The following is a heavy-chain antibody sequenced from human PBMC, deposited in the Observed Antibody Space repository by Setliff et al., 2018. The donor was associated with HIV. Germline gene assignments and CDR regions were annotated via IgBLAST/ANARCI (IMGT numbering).Heavy chain of an antibody. CDR1: GGSMSSGSYS. D-gene: IGHD3-3*01. CDR3: ARGRTIGVSAVFFDP. Sequence: CTVSGGSMSSGSYSWTWLRQPAGKEPELIGHVYVGGTVIYNPSLASRLTISIVPSKNQFSLDLRSVTAADTAKYYCARGRTIGVSAVFFDPWGQGTPVTVSS. CDR2: VYVGGTV. J-gene: IGHJ5*02. V-gene: IGHV4-61*09.